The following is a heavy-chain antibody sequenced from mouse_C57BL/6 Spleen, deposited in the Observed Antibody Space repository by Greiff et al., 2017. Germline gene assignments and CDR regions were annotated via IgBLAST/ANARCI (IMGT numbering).Heavy chain of an antibody. CDR3: TRGGLRRDFDY. Sequence: EVKLVESGEGLVKPGGSLKLSCAASGFTFSSYAMSWVRQTPEKRLEWVAYISSGGDYIYYAATVKGRFTISRDNARNTLYLQMSSLKSDDTAMYYCTRGGLRRDFDYWGQGTTLTVSS. CDR2: ISSGGDYI. CDR1: GFTFSSYA. J-gene: IGHJ2*01. V-gene: IGHV5-9-1*02. D-gene: IGHD2-4*01.